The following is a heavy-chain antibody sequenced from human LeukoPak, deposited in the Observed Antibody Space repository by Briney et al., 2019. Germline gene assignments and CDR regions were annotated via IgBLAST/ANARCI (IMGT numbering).Heavy chain of an antibody. V-gene: IGHV3-7*01. D-gene: IGHD3-16*01. J-gene: IGHJ4*02. Sequence: GGSLRLSCAASGFTFSSYGMHWVRQAPGKGLEWVAFIKEDASEIDYVDSLKGRVTISRDDAKNSLYLQMNSLRVDDTAVYYCARWRGGQSEFDSWGQGTLVTVSS. CDR3: ARWRGGQSEFDS. CDR2: IKEDASEI. CDR1: GFTFSSYG.